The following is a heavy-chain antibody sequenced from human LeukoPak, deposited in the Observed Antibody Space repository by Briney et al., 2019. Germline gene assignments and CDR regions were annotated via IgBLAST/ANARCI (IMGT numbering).Heavy chain of an antibody. V-gene: IGHV3-66*01. CDR2: IYSGGTT. CDR3: ARDRALVGATRGKDY. J-gene: IGHJ4*02. D-gene: IGHD1-26*01. CDR1: GFTVSSNY. Sequence: GGSLRLSCAASGFTVSSNYMNWVRQAPGKGLEWVSVIYSGGTTYYADSVKGRFTISRDNSKNTLYLQMNSLRAEDTAVYYCARDRALVGATRGKDYWGQGTLVTVSS.